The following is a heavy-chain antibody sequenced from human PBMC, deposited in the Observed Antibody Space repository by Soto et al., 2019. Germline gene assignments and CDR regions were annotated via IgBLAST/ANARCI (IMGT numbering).Heavy chain of an antibody. V-gene: IGHV3-30*18. J-gene: IGHJ4*02. Sequence: GGSLRLSCAASGFTFSSYGMHWVRQAPGKGLEWVAVISYDGSNKYYADSVKGRFTISRDNSKNTLYLQMNSLRAEDTAVYYCAKGGFGELFSDSLDYWGQGTLVTVSS. D-gene: IGHD3-10*01. CDR2: ISYDGSNK. CDR3: AKGGFGELFSDSLDY. CDR1: GFTFSSYG.